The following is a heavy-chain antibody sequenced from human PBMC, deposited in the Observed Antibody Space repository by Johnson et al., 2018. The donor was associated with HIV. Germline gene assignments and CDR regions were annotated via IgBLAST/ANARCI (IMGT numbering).Heavy chain of an antibody. V-gene: IGHV3-74*01. D-gene: IGHD5-24*01. J-gene: IGHJ3*02. CDR2: INRDGSST. CDR1: GFTFSDYY. Sequence: VQLVESGGGLVQPGGSLRLSCAASGFTFSDYYMSWIRQAPGKGLAWVSRINRDGSSTSYADSVKGRFTISRDNAKNTLYLQMNSLRADDTAVYDCAREGDGYNYDAFDIWGQGTMVTVSS. CDR3: AREGDGYNYDAFDI.